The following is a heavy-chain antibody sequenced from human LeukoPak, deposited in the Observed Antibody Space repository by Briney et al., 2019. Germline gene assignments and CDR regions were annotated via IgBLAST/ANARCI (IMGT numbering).Heavy chain of an antibody. J-gene: IGHJ4*02. D-gene: IGHD2-2*01. CDR3: ARVLAYCSSTSCHDY. CDR2: ISAYNGNT. CDR1: GYTFTNYG. V-gene: IGHV1-18*01. Sequence: ASVKVSCKASGYTFTNYGISWVRQAPGQGLEWMGWISAYNGNTDYAQKLQGRVIMTIDTSTSTAYMELRSLRPDDTAVYYCARVLAYCSSTSCHDYWGQGTLVTVSS.